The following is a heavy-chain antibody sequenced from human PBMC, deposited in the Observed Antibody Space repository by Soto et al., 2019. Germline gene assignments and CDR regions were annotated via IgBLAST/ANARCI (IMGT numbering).Heavy chain of an antibody. V-gene: IGHV3-15*07. J-gene: IGHJ4*02. CDR1: GFTFSNAW. CDR3: AKGVSYRPSYFDF. D-gene: IGHD3-16*02. CDR2: IKSKTDGGTT. Sequence: GGSLRLSCAASGFTFSNAWINWVRQAPGKGLEWVGRIKSKTDGGTTDYAEPVKGRFAISRDDSNNMVYLQMNSLKIEDTAVYYCAKGVSYRPSYFDFWGQGTLVTVSS.